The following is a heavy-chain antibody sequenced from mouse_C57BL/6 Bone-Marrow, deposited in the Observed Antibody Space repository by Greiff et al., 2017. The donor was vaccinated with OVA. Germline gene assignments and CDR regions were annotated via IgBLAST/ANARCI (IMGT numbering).Heavy chain of an antibody. V-gene: IGHV1-74*01. J-gene: IGHJ1*03. CDR2: IHPSDSDT. CDR1: GYTFTSYW. CDR3: AICPPITTVVADWYFDV. D-gene: IGHD1-1*01. Sequence: QVQLQQPGAELVKPGASVKVSCKASGYTFTSYWMHWVKQRPGQGLEWIGRIHPSDSDTNYNQQFKGKATLTVDKSSSTAYMQLSSLTSEDSAVYYCAICPPITTVVADWYFDVWGTGTTVTVSS.